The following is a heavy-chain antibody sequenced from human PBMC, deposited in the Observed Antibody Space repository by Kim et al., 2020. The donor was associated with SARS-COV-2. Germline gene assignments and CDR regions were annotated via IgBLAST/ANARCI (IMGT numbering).Heavy chain of an antibody. J-gene: IGHJ3*02. Sequence: GGSLRLSCATSGFTFSAYDMNWVRQAPGKGLEWLSFITKTSSTIYYADSVKGRFTISRDNAKNSLYLQMNSLTDEDTAVYFCVRDRWGGAFDTWGQGTLVTVSS. CDR1: GFTFSAYD. CDR3: VRDRWGGAFDT. D-gene: IGHD3-16*01. V-gene: IGHV3-48*02. CDR2: ITKTSSTI.